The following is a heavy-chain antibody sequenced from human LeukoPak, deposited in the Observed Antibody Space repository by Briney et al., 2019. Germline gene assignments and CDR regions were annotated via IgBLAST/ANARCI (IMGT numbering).Heavy chain of an antibody. D-gene: IGHD1-7*01. CDR3: ARQGPLKNYIVSFDI. CDR2: IYPGDSDT. Sequence: GESLKISCQGSGYSFTSYWIGWVRQMPGKGLEWMGIIYPGDSDTRYSPSFQGQVTISADKSINTAYLKWSSLKASDTAIYYCARQGPLKNYIVSFDIWGQGTMVTVSS. CDR1: GYSFTSYW. V-gene: IGHV5-51*01. J-gene: IGHJ3*02.